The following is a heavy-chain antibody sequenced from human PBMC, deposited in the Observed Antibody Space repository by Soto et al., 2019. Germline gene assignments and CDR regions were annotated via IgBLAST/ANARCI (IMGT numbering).Heavy chain of an antibody. CDR1: GFTFSGSA. CDR3: TTTIFGVGTDTLDY. CDR2: IRSKANSYAT. V-gene: IGHV3-73*01. J-gene: IGHJ4*02. D-gene: IGHD3-3*01. Sequence: EVQLVESGGGLVQPGWSLKLSCAASGFTFSGSAMHWVRQASGKGLEWVGRIRSKANSYATAYAASVKGRFTISRDDSKNTAYLNMHSLKTEDTAVYYCTTTIFGVGTDTLDYWGQGTLVTVSS.